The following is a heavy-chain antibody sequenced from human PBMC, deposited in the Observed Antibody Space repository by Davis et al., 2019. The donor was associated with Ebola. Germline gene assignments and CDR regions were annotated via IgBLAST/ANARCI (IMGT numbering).Heavy chain of an antibody. Sequence: SETLSLTCTVSGGSISSYYWSWFRQPPGKGLEWIGYISYSGGTHYNPSLNSRVTISLDTSKNQFSLKLSSVTTADTAIYYCARDGGGGLPVAGTFDYWGQGTLVTVSS. CDR1: GGSISSYY. J-gene: IGHJ4*02. D-gene: IGHD6-19*01. V-gene: IGHV4-59*01. CDR2: ISYSGGT. CDR3: ARDGGGGLPVAGTFDY.